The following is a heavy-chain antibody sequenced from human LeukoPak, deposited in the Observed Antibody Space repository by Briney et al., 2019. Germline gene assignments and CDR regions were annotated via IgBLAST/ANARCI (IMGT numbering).Heavy chain of an antibody. CDR2: IFYSGGT. D-gene: IGHD1-26*01. V-gene: IGHV4-39*07. CDR3: ARTGGSFYFYYYMDV. J-gene: IGHJ6*03. CDR1: GGSINTPNYY. Sequence: SETLSLTCTVSGGSINTPNYYWGWIRQTPGKGLEWIGNIFYSGGTYYSPSLTSRVTISLDTSRNQFSLKLSSVTAADTAVYYCARTGGSFYFYYYMDVWGKGTTVTVSS.